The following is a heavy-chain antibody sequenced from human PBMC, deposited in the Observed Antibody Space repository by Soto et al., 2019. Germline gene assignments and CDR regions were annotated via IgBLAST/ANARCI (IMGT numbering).Heavy chain of an antibody. V-gene: IGHV1-8*01. CDR2: MNPNSGNT. CDR1: GYTFTSYD. Sequence: ASVKVSCKASGYTFTSYDINWVRQATGQGLEWMGWMNPNSGNTGYAQKFQGRVTMTRNTSISTAYMELSSLRSEDTAVYYCARVGRRSSWYYYYYGMDVWGQETTVTVSS. D-gene: IGHD6-13*01. J-gene: IGHJ6*02. CDR3: ARVGRRSSWYYYYYGMDV.